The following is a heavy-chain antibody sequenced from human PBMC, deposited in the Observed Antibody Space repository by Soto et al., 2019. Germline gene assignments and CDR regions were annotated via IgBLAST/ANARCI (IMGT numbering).Heavy chain of an antibody. CDR2: ITSSGGAT. J-gene: IGHJ4*02. Sequence: LRLSCAASGFGFSNYEMNWVRQAPGKGLEWVSYITSSGGATMYADSVKGRFTISRDNAKDSLYLQMNSLRVEDTAVYYCARGDCKTSCYIGFWGQGALVTVSS. CDR3: ARGDCKTSCYIGF. CDR1: GFGFSNYE. V-gene: IGHV3-48*03. D-gene: IGHD2-2*02.